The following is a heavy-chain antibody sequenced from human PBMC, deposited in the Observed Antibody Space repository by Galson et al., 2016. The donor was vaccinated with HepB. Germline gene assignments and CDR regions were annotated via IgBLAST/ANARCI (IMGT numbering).Heavy chain of an antibody. CDR1: GGSITGYR. J-gene: IGHJ4*02. CDR2: IYGSGNT. Sequence: SETLSLTCSVSGGSITGYRWSWIRQPPGKGLEWIGYIYGSGNTNYNPSLKSRVTLSLDTSKNQFSLKLRSVTAADTAVYYCARSGTYYIFDFWGQGTLVTVSS. V-gene: IGHV4-59*01. CDR3: ARSGTYYIFDF. D-gene: IGHD3-22*01.